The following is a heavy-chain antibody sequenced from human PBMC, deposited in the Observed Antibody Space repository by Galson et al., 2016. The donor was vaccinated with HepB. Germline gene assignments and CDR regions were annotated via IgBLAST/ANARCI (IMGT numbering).Heavy chain of an antibody. Sequence: SETLSLTCTVSGGSLSSNRYYWNWIRQPPGRGLEWIGYIYYSGSTKYNSSLTSRVAISLDTSRTQFSLKLTSVTAADTAVYYCARGNYYGSGPWFDPWGQGTLVTVST. CDR1: GGSLSSNRYY. D-gene: IGHD3-10*01. CDR2: IYYSGST. CDR3: ARGNYYGSGPWFDP. J-gene: IGHJ5*02. V-gene: IGHV4-61*01.